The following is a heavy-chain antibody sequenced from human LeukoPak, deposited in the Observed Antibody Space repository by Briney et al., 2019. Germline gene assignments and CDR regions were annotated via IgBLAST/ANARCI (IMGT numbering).Heavy chain of an antibody. CDR2: ISGSDYTT. Sequence: GGSLRLSCAASGFTFSSYEMNWVRQAPGKGLEWVTVISGSDYTTYYADSVQGRFTISRDNSKNTLYLQMNSLRAEDTAVYYCAKLFIAARRFDYWGQGTLVTVSS. D-gene: IGHD6-6*01. CDR1: GFTFSSYE. J-gene: IGHJ4*02. V-gene: IGHV3-23*01. CDR3: AKLFIAARRFDY.